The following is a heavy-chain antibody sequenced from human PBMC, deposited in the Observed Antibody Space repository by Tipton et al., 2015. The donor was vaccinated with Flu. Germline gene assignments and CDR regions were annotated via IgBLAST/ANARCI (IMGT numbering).Heavy chain of an antibody. CDR3: AKGFTAVPADAFDI. Sequence: SLRLSCAASGFTFDDYAMHWVRQAPGKGLEWVSGISWNSGSIGYADSVKGRFTISRDNAKNSLYLQMNSLRAEDTALYYCAKGFTAVPADAFDIWGQGTMVTVSS. J-gene: IGHJ3*02. V-gene: IGHV3-9*01. CDR2: ISWNSGSI. D-gene: IGHD6-19*01. CDR1: GFTFDDYA.